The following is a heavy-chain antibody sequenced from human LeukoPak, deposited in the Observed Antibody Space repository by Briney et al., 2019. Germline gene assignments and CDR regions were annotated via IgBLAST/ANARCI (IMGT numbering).Heavy chain of an antibody. CDR3: AKVKSLSAGGKHTIFGAPEFDY. D-gene: IGHD3-3*01. CDR1: GFTFSSYA. Sequence: PGGSLRLSCAASGFTFSSYAMSWVRQAPGKGLEWVSAISGSGGSTYYADSVKGRFTISRDNSKNTLYLQMNSLRAEDTAVYYCAKVKSLSAGGKHTIFGAPEFDYWGQGTLVTVSS. J-gene: IGHJ4*02. CDR2: ISGSGGST. V-gene: IGHV3-23*01.